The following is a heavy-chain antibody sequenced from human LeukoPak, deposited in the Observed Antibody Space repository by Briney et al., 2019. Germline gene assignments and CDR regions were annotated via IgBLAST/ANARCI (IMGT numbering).Heavy chain of an antibody. V-gene: IGHV7-4-1*02. CDR1: GYTFTSYA. Sequence: GASVKVSCKASGYTFTSYAMNWVRQAPGQGLEWMGWINTNTGNPTYAQGFTGRFVFSLDTSVSTAYLQISSLKAEDTAVYYCARDLPDYYDSSGPVGYWGQGTLVTVSS. CDR2: INTNTGNP. D-gene: IGHD3-22*01. J-gene: IGHJ4*02. CDR3: ARDLPDYYDSSGPVGY.